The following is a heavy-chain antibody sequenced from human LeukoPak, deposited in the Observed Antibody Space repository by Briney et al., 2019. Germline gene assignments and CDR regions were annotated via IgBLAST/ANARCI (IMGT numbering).Heavy chain of an antibody. V-gene: IGHV3-30*04. J-gene: IGHJ4*02. CDR2: ISYDGSNK. CDR3: AKVTSSGWYSLDY. D-gene: IGHD6-19*01. CDR1: GFTFSSYP. Sequence: GGSLRLSCAASGFTFSSYPMHWVRQAPGKGLEWVAVISYDGSNKYYADSVKGRFTISRDNSENTLYLQMNSLRAEDTAVYYCAKVTSSGWYSLDYWGQGTLVTVSS.